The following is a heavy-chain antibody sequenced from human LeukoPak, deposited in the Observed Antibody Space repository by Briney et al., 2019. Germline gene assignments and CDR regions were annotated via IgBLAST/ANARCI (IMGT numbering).Heavy chain of an antibody. CDR2: ISSRSSYI. Sequence: GGSLRLSCAASGFTFSSYSMNWVRQAPGKGLEWVSSISSRSSYIYYADSVKGRFTISRDNAKNSLYLQMNSLRAEDTAVYYCARDAYCSTTSCKEYFDLWGCGTLVTVSS. D-gene: IGHD2-2*01. V-gene: IGHV3-21*01. CDR1: GFTFSSYS. J-gene: IGHJ2*01. CDR3: ARDAYCSTTSCKEYFDL.